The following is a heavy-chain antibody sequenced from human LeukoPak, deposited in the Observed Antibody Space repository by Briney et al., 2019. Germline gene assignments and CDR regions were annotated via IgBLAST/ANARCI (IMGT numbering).Heavy chain of an antibody. D-gene: IGHD6-19*01. V-gene: IGHV3-48*03. Sequence: GGSLRLSCAASGFIFSAYEMNWVRQAPGKGLEWVSYISSSGSTIYYADSVKGRFTISRDNAKKSIYLQMNSLRAEDTAVYYCARVYSSGWSYWGQGTLVTVSS. CDR3: ARVYSSGWSY. CDR2: ISSSGSTI. CDR1: GFIFSAYE. J-gene: IGHJ4*02.